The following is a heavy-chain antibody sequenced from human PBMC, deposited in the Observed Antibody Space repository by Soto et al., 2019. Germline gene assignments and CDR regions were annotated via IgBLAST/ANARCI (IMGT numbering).Heavy chain of an antibody. J-gene: IGHJ5*02. Sequence: PSETLCLTCTVSGGAISTYYWTWIRQTAGKGLEWIGRIYSSGSTKYNPALQSRVTMSLDTSNNQFSLRLTSVTAADTAVYYCARGQRFSDWFDPWGQGTLVTVS. CDR3: ARGQRFSDWFDP. D-gene: IGHD3-3*01. CDR2: IYSSGST. V-gene: IGHV4-4*07. CDR1: GGAISTYY.